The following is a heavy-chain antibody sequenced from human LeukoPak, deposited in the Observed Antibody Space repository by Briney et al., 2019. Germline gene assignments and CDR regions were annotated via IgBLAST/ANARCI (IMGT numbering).Heavy chain of an antibody. Sequence: SGPTLVNPTQTLTPTCTFSGFSLSTNGMSVTWVRQPPGKALEWLARIDWDDDKYYGASLKTRLTISKDTSKNQVVLTMTNMDPVDTATYFCARCIAATGTLDYWGQGALVTVSS. CDR1: GFSLSTNGMS. V-gene: IGHV2-70*11. D-gene: IGHD6-13*01. CDR3: ARCIAATGTLDY. CDR2: IDWDDDK. J-gene: IGHJ4*02.